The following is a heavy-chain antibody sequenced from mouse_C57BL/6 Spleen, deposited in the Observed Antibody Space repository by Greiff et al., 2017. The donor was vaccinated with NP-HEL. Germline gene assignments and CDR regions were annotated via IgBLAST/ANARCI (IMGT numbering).Heavy chain of an antibody. V-gene: IGHV5-4*03. CDR1: GFTFSSYA. J-gene: IGHJ2*01. CDR2: ISDGGSYT. CDR3: ARPRDQYYFDY. Sequence: EVKVEESGGGLVKPGGSLKLSCAASGFTFSSYAMSWVRQTPEKRLEWVATISDGGSYTYYPDNVKGRVTISRDNAKNHLYLQMSHLKSEDTAMYYCARPRDQYYFDYWGQGTTLTVSS.